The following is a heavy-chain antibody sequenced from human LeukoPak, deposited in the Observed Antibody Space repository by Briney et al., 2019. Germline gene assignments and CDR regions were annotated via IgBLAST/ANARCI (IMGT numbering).Heavy chain of an antibody. CDR2: ISYDESNK. D-gene: IGHD2-15*01. CDR1: GFTFSSYA. V-gene: IGHV3-30*04. CDR3: ARRYCSGGSCYLDY. Sequence: PGGSLRLSCAASGFTFSSYAMHWVRQAPGKGLEWVAVISYDESNKYYADSVKGRFTISRDNSKNTLYLQMNSLRAEDTAVYYCARRYCSGGSCYLDYWGQGTLVTVSS. J-gene: IGHJ4*02.